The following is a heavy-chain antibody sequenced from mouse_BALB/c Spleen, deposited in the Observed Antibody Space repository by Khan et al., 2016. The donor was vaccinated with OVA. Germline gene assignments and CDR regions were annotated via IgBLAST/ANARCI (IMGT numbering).Heavy chain of an antibody. Sequence: QVQLQQSGPELVKPGASVKMSCKASGYTFSDYVISWVKLRTGQGLEWIGEIYPGSGSTYYNEKFKGKATLTADKPSSTAYMQLSSLTSEDSAGYFCARSYDGAWFTYWGQGTVVTVS. CDR3: ARSYDGAWFTY. D-gene: IGHD1-1*01. CDR1: GYTFSDYV. CDR2: IYPGSGST. V-gene: IGHV1-77*01. J-gene: IGHJ3*01.